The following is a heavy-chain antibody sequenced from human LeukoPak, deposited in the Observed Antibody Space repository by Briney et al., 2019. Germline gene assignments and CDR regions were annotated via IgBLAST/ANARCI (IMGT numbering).Heavy chain of an antibody. J-gene: IGHJ6*02. CDR3: ARGRDHYYGMDA. D-gene: IGHD2-15*01. V-gene: IGHV3-48*03. CDR2: ISSSGSI. Sequence: PGGSLRLSCAASGFTFSSYEMHWVRQAPGKGLEWISYISSSGSISYADSVKGRFTISRDNAKNSLYLQMNSLRVEDTAVYYCARGRDHYYGMDAWGQGTTVTVSS. CDR1: GFTFSSYE.